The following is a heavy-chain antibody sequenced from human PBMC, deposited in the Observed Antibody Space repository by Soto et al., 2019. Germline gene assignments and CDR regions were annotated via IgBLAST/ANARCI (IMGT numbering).Heavy chain of an antibody. CDR2: ISGSGGST. V-gene: IGHV3-23*01. J-gene: IGHJ3*02. CDR3: AKDHAGSSSRVDAFDI. CDR1: GFTFSSYA. Sequence: EVQLLESGGGLVQPGGSLRLSCAASGFTFSSYAMSWVRQAPGKGLEWVSAISGSGGSTYYADSVKGRFTISRDNSKNTLYLQMNSLRAEDTAVYYCAKDHAGSSSRVDAFDIWGQGTMVTVSS. D-gene: IGHD6-13*01.